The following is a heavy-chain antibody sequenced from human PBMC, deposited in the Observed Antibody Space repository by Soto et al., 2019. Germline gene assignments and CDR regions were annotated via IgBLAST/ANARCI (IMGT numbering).Heavy chain of an antibody. D-gene: IGHD6-13*01. J-gene: IGHJ6*02. CDR1: GGSISSSNW. CDR2: IYHSGST. Sequence: SETLSLTCAVSGGSISSSNWWSWVRQPPGKGLEWIGEIYHSGSTNYNPSLKSRVTISVDKSKNQFSLKLSSVTAADTAVYYCARDYSSCWILYYYYGMDVWGQGTTVTVSS. V-gene: IGHV4-4*02. CDR3: ARDYSSCWILYYYYGMDV.